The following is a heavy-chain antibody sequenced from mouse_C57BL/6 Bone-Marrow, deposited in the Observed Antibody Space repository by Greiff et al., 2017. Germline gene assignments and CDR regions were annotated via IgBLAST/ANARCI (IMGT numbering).Heavy chain of an antibody. J-gene: IGHJ1*03. V-gene: IGHV1-72*01. CDR3: ARRTTVVPRYFDV. CDR1: GYTFTSYW. D-gene: IGHD1-1*01. Sequence: QVQLQQPGAELVKPGASVKLSCKASGYTFTSYWMHWVKQRPGRGLEWIGRIGHNSGGTKYNEKFKSKATLTVDKPSSTAYMQLSSLTSDNSAVYFCARRTTVVPRYFDVWGTGTTVTVSS. CDR2: IGHNSGGT.